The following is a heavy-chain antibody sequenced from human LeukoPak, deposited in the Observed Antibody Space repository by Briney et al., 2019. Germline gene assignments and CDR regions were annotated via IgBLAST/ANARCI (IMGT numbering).Heavy chain of an antibody. J-gene: IGHJ6*03. V-gene: IGHV1-2*06. CDR1: GYTFTCYY. CDR2: INPNSGGT. D-gene: IGHD4-17*01. CDR3: ARGGHDYGDYGPYYYYYMDV. Sequence: ASVKVSCKASGYTFTCYYMHWVRQAPGQGLEWMGRINPNSGGTNYAQKFQGRVTMTRDTSISTAYMELSRLRSDDTAVYYCARGGHDYGDYGPYYYYYMDVWGKGTTVTVSS.